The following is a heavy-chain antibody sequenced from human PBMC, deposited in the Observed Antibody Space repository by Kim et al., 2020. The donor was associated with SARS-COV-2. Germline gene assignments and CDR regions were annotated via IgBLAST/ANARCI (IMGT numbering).Heavy chain of an antibody. CDR3: ARATAAGARGIDY. D-gene: IGHD6-13*01. CDR1: GGSFSGYY. V-gene: IGHV4-34*01. Sequence: SETLSLTCAVYGGSFSGYYWSWIRQPPGKGLEWIGEINHSGSTNYNPSLKSRVTISVDTSKNQFSLKLSSVTAADTAVYYCARATAAGARGIDYWGQGTL. J-gene: IGHJ4*02. CDR2: INHSGST.